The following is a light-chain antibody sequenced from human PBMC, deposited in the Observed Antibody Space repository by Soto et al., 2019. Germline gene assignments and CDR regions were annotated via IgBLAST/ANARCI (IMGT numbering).Light chain of an antibody. CDR1: QGISSY. J-gene: IGKJ4*01. CDR2: AAS. CDR3: QQANSFLVT. Sequence: AVRMTQYPNSLSASPGDRVTITCRASQGISSYLAWYQQKPGKAPKLLIYAASTLQSGVPSRFSGSGSGTDFTLTISSLQPEDFATYYCQQANSFLVTFGGGTKVDIK. V-gene: IGKV1-8*01.